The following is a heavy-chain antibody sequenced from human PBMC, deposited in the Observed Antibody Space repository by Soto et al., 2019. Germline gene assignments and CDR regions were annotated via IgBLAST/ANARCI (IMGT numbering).Heavy chain of an antibody. J-gene: IGHJ6*02. CDR1: GGSISSYY. CDR3: ARVTMVRGYYYGMDV. D-gene: IGHD3-10*01. CDR2: IYYSGST. Sequence: SETLSLTCTVSGGSISSYYWSWIRQPPGKGLEWIGYIYYSGSTNYNPSIKSRVTITVDTSKNQFSLNLSSVTAADTAVYYCARVTMVRGYYYGMDVWGQGTTVTASS. V-gene: IGHV4-59*01.